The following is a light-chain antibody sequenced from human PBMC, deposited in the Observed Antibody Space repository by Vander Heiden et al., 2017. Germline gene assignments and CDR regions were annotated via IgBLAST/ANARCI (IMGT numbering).Light chain of an antibody. J-gene: IGKJ4*01. CDR2: GSS. Sequence: EIVLTQSPVTLSLSPGERATLSCRASQSISSSYLAWYQQESGQAPRLLIYGSSSRAIGIPDRFSGSGSGTDFTLTISRLEAEDFAVYFCQQNGSTPPTFGRGTKVEIK. V-gene: IGKV3-20*01. CDR3: QQNGSTPPT. CDR1: QSISSSY.